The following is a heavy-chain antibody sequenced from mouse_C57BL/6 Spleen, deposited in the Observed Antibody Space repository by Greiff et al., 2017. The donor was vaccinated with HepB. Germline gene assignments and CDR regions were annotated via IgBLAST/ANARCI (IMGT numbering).Heavy chain of an antibody. CDR3: ARDAYYSKGDYAMDY. Sequence: DVKLVESGGGLVKPGGSLKLSCAASGFTFSSYAMSWVRQTPEKRLEWVATISDGGSYTYYPDNVKGRFTISRDNAKNNLYLQMSHLKSEDTAMYYCARDAYYSKGDYAMDYWGQGTSVTVSS. V-gene: IGHV5-4*01. D-gene: IGHD2-5*01. J-gene: IGHJ4*01. CDR1: GFTFSSYA. CDR2: ISDGGSYT.